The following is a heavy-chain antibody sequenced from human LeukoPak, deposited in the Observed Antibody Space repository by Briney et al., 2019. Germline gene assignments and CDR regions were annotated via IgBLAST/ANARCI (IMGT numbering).Heavy chain of an antibody. CDR2: ISYDGSNK. CDR1: GFTFSSYG. Sequence: GRSLRLSCAASGFTFSSYGMHWVRQAPGKGLEWVAVISYDGSNKYYADSVKGRFTISRDNSKNTLYLQMNSLRAEDTAVYYCAKGVAVAGPWYFGLWGRGTLVTVSS. D-gene: IGHD6-19*01. V-gene: IGHV3-30*18. CDR3: AKGVAVAGPWYFGL. J-gene: IGHJ2*01.